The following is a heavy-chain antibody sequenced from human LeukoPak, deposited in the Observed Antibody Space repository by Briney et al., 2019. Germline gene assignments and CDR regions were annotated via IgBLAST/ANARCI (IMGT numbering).Heavy chain of an antibody. V-gene: IGHV3-23*01. CDR3: AKDNYYYDTFDI. Sequence: GGSLRLSRAASGFTFSSYAMSWVRQAPGKGLEWVSAISGSGGSTYYADSVKGRFTISRDNSKNTLYLQMNSLRAEDTAVYYCAKDNYYYDTFDIWGQGTMVTVSS. CDR2: ISGSGGST. CDR1: GFTFSSYA. D-gene: IGHD3-10*01. J-gene: IGHJ3*02.